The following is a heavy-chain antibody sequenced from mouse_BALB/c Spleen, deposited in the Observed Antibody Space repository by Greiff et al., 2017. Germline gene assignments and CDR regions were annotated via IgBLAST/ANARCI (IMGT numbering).Heavy chain of an antibody. CDR1: GYAFSSYW. CDR2: IYPGDGDT. CDR3: ARSGVTMITKCGFAY. D-gene: IGHD2-4*01. V-gene: IGHV1-80*01. Sequence: VHLVESGAELVRPGSSVKISCKASGYAFSSYWMNWVKQRPGQGLEWIGQIYPGDGDTNYNGKFKGKATLTADKSSSTAYMQLSSLTAEDSAVYFCARSGVTMITKCGFAYWGQGTLVTVSA. J-gene: IGHJ3*01.